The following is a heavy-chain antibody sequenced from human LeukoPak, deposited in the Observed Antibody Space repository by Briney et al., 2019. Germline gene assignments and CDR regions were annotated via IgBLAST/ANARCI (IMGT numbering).Heavy chain of an antibody. CDR2: IKEDGSVK. Sequence: GSLRLSCAASGFTFSNYWMNWVRQAPGKGLEWVANIKEDGSVKYYVDSAKGRFSISRDNAKNSLYLQMNSLRAEDTAVYYCARRRDFIDYWGQGTLVTVSS. J-gene: IGHJ4*02. CDR1: GFTFSNYW. CDR3: ARRRDFIDY. V-gene: IGHV3-7*03. D-gene: IGHD3/OR15-3a*01.